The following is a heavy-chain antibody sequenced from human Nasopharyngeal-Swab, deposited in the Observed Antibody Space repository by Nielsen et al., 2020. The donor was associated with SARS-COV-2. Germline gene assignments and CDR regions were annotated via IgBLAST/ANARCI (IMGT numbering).Heavy chain of an antibody. CDR3: TRPIYCSSTSCSDV. V-gene: IGHV3-73*01. Sequence: GESLKISCAASGFTFSGSAMHWVRQASGKGLEWVGRIGSKANSYATAYAASVKGRFTISRDDSKNTAYLQMNSLKTEDTAVYYCTRPIYCSSTSCSDVWGKGTTVTVSS. D-gene: IGHD2-2*01. J-gene: IGHJ6*04. CDR2: IGSKANSYAT. CDR1: GFTFSGSA.